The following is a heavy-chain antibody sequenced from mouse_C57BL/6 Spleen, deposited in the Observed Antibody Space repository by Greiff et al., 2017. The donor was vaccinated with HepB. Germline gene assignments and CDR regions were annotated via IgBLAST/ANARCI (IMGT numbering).Heavy chain of an antibody. CDR1: GFSLSTSGMG. J-gene: IGHJ2*01. Sequence: QVTLKESGPGILQSSQTLSLTCSFSGFSLSTSGMGVSWIRQPSGKGLEWLAHIYWDDDKRYNPSLKSRLTISKDTSRNQVFLKITSVDTADTATYYCARREDSITTVVPFDYWGQGTTLTVSS. CDR2: IYWDDDK. CDR3: ARREDSITTVVPFDY. V-gene: IGHV8-12*01. D-gene: IGHD1-1*01.